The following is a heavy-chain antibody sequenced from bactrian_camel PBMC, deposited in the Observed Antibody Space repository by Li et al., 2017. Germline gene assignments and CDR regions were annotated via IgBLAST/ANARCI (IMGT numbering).Heavy chain of an antibody. CDR3: AADCRGSRYGADTEYNY. J-gene: IGHJ4*01. CDR2: LSRSGGKT. D-gene: IGHD6*01. CDR1: GDTFSRYS. Sequence: VQLVESGGALVQPGGSLRLSCAPSGDTFSRYSIGWFRQAPGKGREGVAALSRSGGKTYYDDSVKGRFTISRNNAKSTVYLQMNSLKPEDTSMYYCAADCRGSRYGADTEYNYWGQGTQVTVSS. V-gene: IGHV3-3*01.